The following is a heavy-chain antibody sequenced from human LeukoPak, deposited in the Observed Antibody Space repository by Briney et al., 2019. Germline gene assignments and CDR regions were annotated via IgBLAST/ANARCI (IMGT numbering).Heavy chain of an antibody. CDR2: IYPGDSDT. CDR1: GYSFTSYW. CDR3: ARLAQQLVPPYYYYGMDV. J-gene: IGHJ6*02. Sequence: EESLKISCKGSGYSFTSYWIGWVRQMPGKGLEWMGIIYPGDSDTRYSPSFQGQVTISADKSISTAYLQWSSLKASDTAMYYCARLAQQLVPPYYYYGMDVWGQGTTVTVSS. D-gene: IGHD6-13*01. V-gene: IGHV5-51*01.